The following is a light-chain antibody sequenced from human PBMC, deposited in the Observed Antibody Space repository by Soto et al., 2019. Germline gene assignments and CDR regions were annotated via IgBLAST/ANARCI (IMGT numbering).Light chain of an antibody. CDR2: QVS. CDR1: QSLVYSDGNTY. Sequence: DVVMTQSPLSLPVTPGQPASISCRSSQSLVYSDGNTYLAWIQQRPGQSPRRLINQVSNRDSGVPDRLSSSGSGTDFTLKNSTVVADDVGVYYCMQATHWPQTFGQGTKVDIK. CDR3: MQATHWPQT. V-gene: IGKV2-30*01. J-gene: IGKJ1*01.